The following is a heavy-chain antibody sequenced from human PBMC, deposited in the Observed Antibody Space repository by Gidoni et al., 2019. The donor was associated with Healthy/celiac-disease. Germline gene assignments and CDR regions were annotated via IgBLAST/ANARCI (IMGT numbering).Heavy chain of an antibody. CDR2: IIPIFGTA. D-gene: IGHD6-19*01. CDR3: ARQSVAATYYYYYGMDV. CDR1: VGTFSSYA. J-gene: IGHJ6*02. Sequence: QVQLVQSGAEVKKPGSSVNVSCKASVGTFSSYAISWVRQAPGQGLEWMGGIIPIFGTANYAQKFQGRVTITADESTSTAYMELSSLRSEDTAVYYCARQSVAATYYYYYGMDVWGQGTTVTVSS. V-gene: IGHV1-69*01.